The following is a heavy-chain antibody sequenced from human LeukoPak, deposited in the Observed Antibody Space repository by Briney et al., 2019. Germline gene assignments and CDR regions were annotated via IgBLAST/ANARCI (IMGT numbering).Heavy chain of an antibody. CDR2: IYYSGST. CDR3: ARHGSSWYEKDYFDY. D-gene: IGHD6-13*01. CDR1: GGSISSYY. V-gene: IGHV4-59*08. J-gene: IGHJ4*02. Sequence: SEILSLTCTVSGGSISSYYWSWIRQPPGKGLEWIGYIYYSGSTNYNPSLKSRVTISVDTSKNQFSLKLSSVTAADTAVYYCARHGSSWYEKDYFDYWGQGTLVTVSS.